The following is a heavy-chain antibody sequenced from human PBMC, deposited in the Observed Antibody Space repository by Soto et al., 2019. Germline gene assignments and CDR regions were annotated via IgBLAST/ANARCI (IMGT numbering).Heavy chain of an antibody. CDR1: GFTFSSYW. CDR2: INSDGSST. CDR3: AKTGPRGYDFWSGYLNYYYYGMDV. D-gene: IGHD3-3*01. J-gene: IGHJ6*02. V-gene: IGHV3-74*01. Sequence: GGSLRLSCAASGFTFSSYWMHWVRQAPGKGLVWVSRINSDGSSTSYADSVKGRFTISRDNAKNTLYLQMNSLRAEDTAVYYCAKTGPRGYDFWSGYLNYYYYGMDVWGQGTTVTVS.